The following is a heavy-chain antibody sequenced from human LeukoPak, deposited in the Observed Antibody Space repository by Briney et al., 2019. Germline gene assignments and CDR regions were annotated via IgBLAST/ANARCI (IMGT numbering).Heavy chain of an antibody. D-gene: IGHD2-15*01. J-gene: IGHJ4*02. CDR1: GFSITSGYY. CDR2: IYHNGRT. Sequence: SETLSLTCSVSGFSITSGYYWGWVRQPPGKGLEWIGSIYHNGRTYSNPSLKSRVTISVDTSKNQFSLRLTSVTAADTAVYYCARVAPLDRWSKGGYYFNYWGQGMLVTVSS. V-gene: IGHV4-38-2*02. CDR3: ARVAPLDRWSKGGYYFNY.